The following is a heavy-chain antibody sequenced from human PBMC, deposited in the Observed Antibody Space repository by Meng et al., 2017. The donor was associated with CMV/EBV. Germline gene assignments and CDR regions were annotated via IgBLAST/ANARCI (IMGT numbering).Heavy chain of an antibody. CDR1: GGSFSGYY. CDR3: ASSTVVTDLDY. CDR2: INHSGST. V-gene: IGHV4-34*01. Sequence: SETLSLTCAVYGGSFSGYYWSWIRQPPRKGLEWIGEINHSGSTNYNPSLKSRVTISVDTSKNQFSLKLSSVTAADTAVYYCASSTVVTDLDYWGQGTLVTVSS. D-gene: IGHD4-23*01. J-gene: IGHJ4*02.